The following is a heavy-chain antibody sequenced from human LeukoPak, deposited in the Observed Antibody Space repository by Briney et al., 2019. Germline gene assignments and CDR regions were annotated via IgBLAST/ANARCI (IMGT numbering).Heavy chain of an antibody. J-gene: IGHJ6*02. CDR2: IVVGSVTT. Sequence: ASVTVSCKASGFTFGTCAVQWVRQARGQRREWIGWIVVGSVTTNYAQKFQERVTITRDMSTSTAYMELSSLRSEDTAVYYCAATLTLTAGSTYYGLDVWGQGTMVTVSS. D-gene: IGHD4-17*01. V-gene: IGHV1-58*01. CDR3: AATLTLTAGSTYYGLDV. CDR1: GFTFGTCA.